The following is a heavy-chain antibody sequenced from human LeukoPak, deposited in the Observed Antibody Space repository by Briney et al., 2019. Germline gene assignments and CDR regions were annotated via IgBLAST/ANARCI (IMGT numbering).Heavy chain of an antibody. J-gene: IGHJ5*02. CDR2: ISYSGST. Sequence: SETLSLTCTVSGGSISNKYWSWIRQPPGKGLEWIGYISYSGSTYYNPSLKSRVTISIDISKKQFSLKLTSVTAADTAVYYCARAPGRYHSSTFDPWGQGTPVTVSS. V-gene: IGHV4-59*12. CDR3: ARAPGRYHSSTFDP. D-gene: IGHD2-2*01. CDR1: GGSISNKY.